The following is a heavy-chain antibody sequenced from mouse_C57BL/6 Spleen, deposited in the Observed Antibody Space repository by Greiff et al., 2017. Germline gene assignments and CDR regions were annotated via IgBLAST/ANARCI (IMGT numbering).Heavy chain of an antibody. CDR1: GYTFTSYW. CDR3: ARNYYGSSKYFDV. D-gene: IGHD1-1*01. J-gene: IGHJ1*03. V-gene: IGHV1-69*01. CDR2: IDPSDSYT. Sequence: QVQLQQPGAELVMPGASVKLSCKASGYTFTSYWMHWVKQRPGQGLEWIGEIDPSDSYTNYNQKFKGKSTLTVDKSSSTAYMHLSSLTSEDSAVYYCARNYYGSSKYFDVWGTGTTVTVSS.